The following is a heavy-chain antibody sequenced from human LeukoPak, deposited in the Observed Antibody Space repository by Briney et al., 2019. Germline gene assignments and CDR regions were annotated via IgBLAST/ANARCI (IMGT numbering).Heavy chain of an antibody. Sequence: PSETLSLTCTVSGGSISSSSYYWSWLRQAPGKGLEWIGDFYHTGRTTYNPSLKSRGTIDVYPEKNHFSLKLTSCTAADMDVYSCARAGHATPRRVLSAVSLATAGAFAVCGQPTLAAVS. D-gene: IGHD4-17*01. V-gene: IGHV4-39*02. CDR1: GGSISSSSYY. CDR3: ARAGHATPRRVLSAVSLATAGAFAV. CDR2: FYHTGRT. J-gene: IGHJ3*01.